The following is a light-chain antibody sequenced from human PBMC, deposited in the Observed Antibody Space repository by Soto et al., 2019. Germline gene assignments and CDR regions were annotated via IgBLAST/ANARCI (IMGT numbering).Light chain of an antibody. V-gene: IGKV3D-15*01. J-gene: IGKJ1*01. CDR1: QSVTKN. CDR3: HQYNNWPRT. CDR2: GAS. Sequence: EIVMTQSPATLSVSPGERATLSCRASQSVTKNLAWYQQKPGQAPRLLIYGASTRATGIPARISGSGSGTEFTLTISSLQSEAFAIYYCHQYNNWPRTFRQGTKVEIK.